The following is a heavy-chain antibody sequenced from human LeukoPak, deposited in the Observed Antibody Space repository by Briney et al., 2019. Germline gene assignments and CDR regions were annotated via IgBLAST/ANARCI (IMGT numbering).Heavy chain of an antibody. D-gene: IGHD5-12*01. CDR3: AKGVATTYFDY. J-gene: IGHJ4*02. CDR2: ISYDGSNK. Sequence: PGGSLRLSCAASGFTFSSYGMHWVRQAPGKGLEWVAVISYDGSNKYYADSVKGRFTISRDNSKNTLYLQMNSLRAEDTAVYYCAKGVATTYFDYWGQGTLVTVSS. V-gene: IGHV3-30*18. CDR1: GFTFSSYG.